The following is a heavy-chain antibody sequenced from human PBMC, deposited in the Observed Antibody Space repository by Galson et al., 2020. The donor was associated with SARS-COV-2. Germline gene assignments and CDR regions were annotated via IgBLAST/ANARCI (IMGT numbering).Heavy chain of an antibody. V-gene: IGHV3-11*01. CDR3: VKLEGPSGEGWYFDL. CDR2: IGPTGTTK. J-gene: IGHJ2*01. CDR1: GFSFNNHY. Sequence: GGSLRLSCVVSGFSFNNHYMSWIRQAPGKGLEWVSYIGPTGTTKHYADSVRGRFTISRDNARNSVFLQMNSLRAEDTAVYYCVKLEGPSGEGWYFDLWGRGTRVTVS. D-gene: IGHD1-26*01.